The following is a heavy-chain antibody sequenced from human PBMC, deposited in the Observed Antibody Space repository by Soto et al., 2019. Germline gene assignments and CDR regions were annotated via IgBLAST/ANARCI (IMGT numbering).Heavy chain of an antibody. J-gene: IGHJ5*02. V-gene: IGHV4-4*07. CDR2: IYTTGNV. CDR1: GASTTIYY. CDR3: VRDRLNWFDP. Sequence: SETLSLTCNVSGASTTIYYWSWIRQSAGKGLEWIGRIYTTGNVNYNPSLRSRVTMSRDSSKNQLSLKLTSVTAADTAVYYCVRDRLNWFDPWGQGVLVTVSS.